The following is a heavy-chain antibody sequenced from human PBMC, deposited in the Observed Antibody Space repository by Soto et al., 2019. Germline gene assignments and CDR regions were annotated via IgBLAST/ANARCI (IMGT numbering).Heavy chain of an antibody. CDR1: GFTFSSYW. CDR2: IWYDGSNK. V-gene: IGHV3-33*08. CDR3: ARGDRGAFDL. J-gene: IGHJ3*01. Sequence: PVGSLRLSCAASGFTFSSYWMHWVRQAPGKGLEWVAIIWYDGSNKYYADSVKGRFTISRDNAKNTLYLQMNSLRAEDTAVYYYARGDRGAFDLWGQGTMVTVS. D-gene: IGHD2-21*02.